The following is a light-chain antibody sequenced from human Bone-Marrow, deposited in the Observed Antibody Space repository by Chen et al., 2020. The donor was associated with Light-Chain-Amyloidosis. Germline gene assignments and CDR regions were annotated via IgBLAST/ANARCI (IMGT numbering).Light chain of an antibody. J-gene: IGKJ4*01. CDR1: QTISSNY. Sequence: EIVLTQSPGTLSLSPGEGSNLSCRAIQTISSNYLTWYQQKFGQAPRLLIYGSSSRATGIPDRCTCRWSGTDCTLTINRLEPEDFAMYYCQQYGTSPLTFGGGTKVEIK. V-gene: IGKV3-20*01. CDR3: QQYGTSPLT. CDR2: GSS.